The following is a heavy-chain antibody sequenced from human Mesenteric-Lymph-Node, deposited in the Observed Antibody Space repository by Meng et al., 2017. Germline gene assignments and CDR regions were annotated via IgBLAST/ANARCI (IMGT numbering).Heavy chain of an antibody. D-gene: IGHD1-1*01. CDR2: IAPHGSDP. CDR3: TNDRLNH. V-gene: IGHV3-74*01. J-gene: IGHJ1*01. Sequence: VRLVESGGGLAPTGGALRLSCTASGFSFTDHWMHWVRQGPGKGPVWVSRIAPHGSDPRYADSVKGRFTISRDNAKNTVYLQMNSLRAEDSALYYCTNDRLNHWGQGALVTVSS. CDR1: GFSFTDHW.